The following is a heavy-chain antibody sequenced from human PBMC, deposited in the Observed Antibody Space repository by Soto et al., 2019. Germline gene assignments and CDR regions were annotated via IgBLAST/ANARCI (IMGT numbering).Heavy chain of an antibody. CDR3: AREGGRDGYSTAADY. J-gene: IGHJ4*02. CDR1: GFTFSSYA. V-gene: IGHV3-30*04. D-gene: IGHD5-18*01. CDR2: ISYDGRNK. Sequence: QVQLVESGGGVVQPGRSLRLSCAASGFTFSSYAMHWVRQAPGRGLEWVAIISYDGRNKHYADSVKGRFTISRDNSKNTLYLQMNSLRAEDTAVYYCAREGGRDGYSTAADYWGQGTLVTVSS.